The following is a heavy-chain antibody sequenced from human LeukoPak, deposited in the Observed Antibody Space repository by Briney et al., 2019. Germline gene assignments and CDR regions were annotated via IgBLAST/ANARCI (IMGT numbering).Heavy chain of an antibody. Sequence: GASVKVSCKASGGTFSNYAISWVRQAPGQGLEWLGGIIPIFGTAKYAQKFQGRVTITTDEATTTAYMELISLRSEDTAVYYCVRRQVLRGRHRAFDPWGQGTLVTVTS. CDR2: IIPIFGTA. CDR3: VRRQVLRGRHRAFDP. J-gene: IGHJ5*02. CDR1: GGTFSNYA. D-gene: IGHD4/OR15-4a*01. V-gene: IGHV1-69*05.